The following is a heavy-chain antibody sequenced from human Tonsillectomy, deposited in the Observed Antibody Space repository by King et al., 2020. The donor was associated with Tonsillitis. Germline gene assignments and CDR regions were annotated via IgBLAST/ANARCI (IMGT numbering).Heavy chain of an antibody. D-gene: IGHD3-22*01. CDR3: ARQGGGYYYDSSGYSLYY. V-gene: IGHV5-51*01. CDR2: IYPGDSDT. J-gene: IGHJ4*02. CDR1: GYSFTTYW. Sequence: VQLVESGAEVKKPGESLKISCKGSGYSFTTYWIGWVRQMPGKGLEWMGIIYPGDSDTRYSPSFQGQVTISADKSISTAYLQWSSLKASDTAMYYCARQGGGYYYDSSGYSLYYWGQGTLVTVSS.